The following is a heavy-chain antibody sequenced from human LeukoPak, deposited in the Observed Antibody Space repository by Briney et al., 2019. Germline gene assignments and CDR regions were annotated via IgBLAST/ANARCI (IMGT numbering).Heavy chain of an antibody. V-gene: IGHV3-74*01. CDR2: INADGSVT. D-gene: IGHD3-16*01. CDR3: VTDRYYDSAFGD. Sequence: PGGSLRLSCAASGITVSTFWTHWVRQAPGEGLVWVSRINADGSVTNYADSVEGRFTISRDNAKNMLYLQMNDLRAEDTAVYYCVTDRYYDSAFGDWGQGTLVTVSS. J-gene: IGHJ4*02. CDR1: GITVSTFW.